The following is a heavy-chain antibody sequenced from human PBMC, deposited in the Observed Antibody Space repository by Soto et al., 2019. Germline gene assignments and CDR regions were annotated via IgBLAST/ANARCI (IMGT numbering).Heavy chain of an antibody. CDR3: ARDFAYFDS. D-gene: IGHD3-3*01. Sequence: SETLSLTCTVSGGSFKSGSYSWSWIRQPPGKGLEWIGYVYHTGRTSYNPSLKSRFSISMDTSKHQFSLNLDSVTAADTAVYFCARDFAYFDSWGQGTLVTSPQ. J-gene: IGHJ4*02. CDR1: GGSFKSGSYS. V-gene: IGHV4-61*01. CDR2: VYHTGRT.